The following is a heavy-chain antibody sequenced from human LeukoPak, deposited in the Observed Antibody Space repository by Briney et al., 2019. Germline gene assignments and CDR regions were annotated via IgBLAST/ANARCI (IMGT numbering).Heavy chain of an antibody. CDR2: FYHSGGN. V-gene: IGHV4-38-2*02. CDR1: GYSISSGYY. D-gene: IGHD7-27*01. J-gene: IGHJ6*03. CDR3: ARVPSLGLDYYYYWDV. Sequence: SETLSLTCTVSGYSISSGYYWGWIRPPPGKGLEWTGRFYHSGGNYYNPSLKSRVTISVDTSKNQFSLKLSSVTAADTAVYYCARVPSLGLDYYYYWDVWGKGTTVTVSS.